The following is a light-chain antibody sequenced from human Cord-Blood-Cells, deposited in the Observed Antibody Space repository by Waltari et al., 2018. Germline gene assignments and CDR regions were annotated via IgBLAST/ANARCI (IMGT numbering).Light chain of an antibody. CDR2: DDS. Sequence: QSALTQPASVSGSPGQSITISCTGTSSDVAGYNYVSWYQQHPGKAPTLMIYDDSNRPSGVSNRLSGSKSGNTASLTSSGLQAEDEADYYCISYTSSSTLYVVFGGGTKLTVL. CDR3: ISYTSSSTLYVV. J-gene: IGLJ2*01. CDR1: SSDVAGYNY. V-gene: IGLV2-14*01.